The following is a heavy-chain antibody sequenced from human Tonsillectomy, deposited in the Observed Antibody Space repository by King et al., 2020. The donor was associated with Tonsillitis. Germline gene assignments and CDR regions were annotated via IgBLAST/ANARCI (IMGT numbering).Heavy chain of an antibody. CDR2: INPTGESP. J-gene: IGHJ6*02. CDR1: EYTFNNYY. Sequence: VQLVQSGAEVKKPGASVKVSCKAPEYTFNNYYFFWVRQAPGEGLEWMGIINPTGESPSYAQKFQGRVTMTRDTSTSTVYMELRSLRSEDTAVYYCATYGGKSVPAPYYYGVDVWGQGTTVTVSS. CDR3: ATYGGKSVPAPYYYGVDV. D-gene: IGHD4-23*01. V-gene: IGHV1-46*02.